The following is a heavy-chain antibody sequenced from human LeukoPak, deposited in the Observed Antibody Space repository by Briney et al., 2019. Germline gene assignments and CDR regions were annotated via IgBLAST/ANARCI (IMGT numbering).Heavy chain of an antibody. D-gene: IGHD6-13*01. CDR3: ARVGSSS. CDR1: GFTFSSYA. J-gene: IGHJ4*02. Sequence: PGGSLRLSCAASGFTFSSYAMHWVRQAPGKGLEYVSAISSNGGSTYYANSVKGRFTIPRDNSKNTLYLQMGSLRAEDMAVYYCARVGSSSWGQGTLVTVSS. CDR2: ISSNGGST. V-gene: IGHV3-64*01.